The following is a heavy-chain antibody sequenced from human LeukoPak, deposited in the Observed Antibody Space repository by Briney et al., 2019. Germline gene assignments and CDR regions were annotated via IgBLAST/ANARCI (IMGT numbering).Heavy chain of an antibody. Sequence: GGSLRLSCAASGFTFSTYWMSWVRQAPGKGLEWVAFIRHDGGHSSYTDSVKGRFTISRENSKNTLYLQMNSLRTDDTAVYYCAKDLDYQLLYDFDYWGQGTLVTVSS. CDR2: IRHDGGHS. J-gene: IGHJ4*02. V-gene: IGHV3-30*02. CDR3: AKDLDYQLLYDFDY. D-gene: IGHD4/OR15-4a*01. CDR1: GFTFSTYW.